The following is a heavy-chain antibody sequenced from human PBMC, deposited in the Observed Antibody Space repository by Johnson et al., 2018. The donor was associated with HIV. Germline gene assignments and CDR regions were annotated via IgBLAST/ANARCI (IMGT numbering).Heavy chain of an antibody. D-gene: IGHD6-13*01. CDR3: ARASYNRSSWTWDVFDI. J-gene: IGHJ3*02. V-gene: IGHV3-13*01. CDR1: GFTFSSYD. Sequence: VHLVESGGGLIQPGGSLKLSCAASGFTFSSYDMHWVRQATGKGLEWVSGIGIAGDTNYQGYVKGRFSISREDAKNSLYLQMNSLRAGDTAMYYCARASYNRSSWTWDVFDIWGQGTMVTVSS. CDR2: IGIAGDT.